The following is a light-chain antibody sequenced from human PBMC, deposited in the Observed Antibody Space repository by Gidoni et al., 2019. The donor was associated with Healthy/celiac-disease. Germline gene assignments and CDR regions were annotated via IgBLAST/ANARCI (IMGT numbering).Light chain of an antibody. CDR2: DAS. J-gene: IGKJ5*01. CDR1: QSVSID. V-gene: IGKV3-11*01. Sequence: EIVLTQSPATLSLSPGESATLSCSARQSVSIDLAWYQQKPGQAPRLLIYDASNRATGIPASFSGSGSGTDFAVYYCQQRSNWPPVTFGQGTRLEIK. CDR3: QQRSNWPPVT.